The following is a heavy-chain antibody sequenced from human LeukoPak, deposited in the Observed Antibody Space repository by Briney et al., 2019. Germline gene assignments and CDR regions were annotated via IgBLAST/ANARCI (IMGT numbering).Heavy chain of an antibody. CDR2: ISWNSGSI. D-gene: IGHD3-16*01. CDR3: AKDRGEFWHYDTPYFDH. CDR1: GFTFDDYA. V-gene: IGHV3-9*01. J-gene: IGHJ4*02. Sequence: PGRSLRLSCAASGFTFDDYAMHWVRQAPGKGLEWVSGISWNSGSIGYADSVKGRFTISRDNAKNTLYLQMNSLRAEDTAVYYCAKDRGEFWHYDTPYFDHWGQGTLVTVSS.